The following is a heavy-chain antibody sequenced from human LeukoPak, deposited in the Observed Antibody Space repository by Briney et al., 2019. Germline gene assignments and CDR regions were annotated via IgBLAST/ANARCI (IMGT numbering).Heavy chain of an antibody. D-gene: IGHD3-16*01. CDR1: GFTFSSYG. Sequence: GGSLRLSCAASGFTFSSYGMHWVRQAPGKGLEWVSYISSSGSTIYYADSVKGRFTISRDNAKNSLYLQMNSLRAEDTAVYYCARDSPGPYYDYVWGSSGVDYWGQGTLVTVSS. J-gene: IGHJ4*02. CDR2: ISSSGSTI. V-gene: IGHV3-48*04. CDR3: ARDSPGPYYDYVWGSSGVDY.